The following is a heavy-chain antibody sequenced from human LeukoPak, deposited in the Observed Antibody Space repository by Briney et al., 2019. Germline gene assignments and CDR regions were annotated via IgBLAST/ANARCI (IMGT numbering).Heavy chain of an antibody. D-gene: IGHD6-19*01. CDR1: GGSISSYY. CDR3: ARGRAVSYFDY. J-gene: IGHJ4*02. V-gene: IGHV4-59*12. Sequence: SETLSLTCTVSGGSISSYYWSWIRQPPGKGLEWIGEIYHSGSTNYNPSLKSRVTISVDKSKNQFSLKLSSVTAADTAVYYCARGRAVSYFDYWGQGTLVTVSS. CDR2: IYHSGST.